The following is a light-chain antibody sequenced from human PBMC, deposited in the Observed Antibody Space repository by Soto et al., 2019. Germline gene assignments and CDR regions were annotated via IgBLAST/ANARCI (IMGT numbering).Light chain of an antibody. CDR3: QTWGTGIHVV. V-gene: IGLV4-69*01. J-gene: IGLJ2*01. Sequence: QSVLTQSPSASASLGASVKLTCTLSSGHSSYAIAWHQQQPEKGPRYLMKLDSDGSHTKGDAIPDRFSGSSSGAERHLTISSLQSEDEADYYCQTWGTGIHVVFGGGTQLTVL. CDR1: SGHSSYA. CDR2: LDSDGSH.